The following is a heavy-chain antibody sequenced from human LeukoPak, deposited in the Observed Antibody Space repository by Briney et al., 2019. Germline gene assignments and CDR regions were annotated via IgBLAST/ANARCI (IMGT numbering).Heavy chain of an antibody. Sequence: GASVKVSCKASGYTFTSYYMHWVRQAPGQGLEWMGWMNPNSGNTGYAQKFQGRVTMTRNTSISTAYMELSSLRSEDTAVYYCARGGQLWGLESWFDPWGQGTLVTVSS. CDR1: GYTFTSYY. CDR3: ARGGQLWGLESWFDP. V-gene: IGHV1-8*02. J-gene: IGHJ5*02. D-gene: IGHD5-18*01. CDR2: MNPNSGNT.